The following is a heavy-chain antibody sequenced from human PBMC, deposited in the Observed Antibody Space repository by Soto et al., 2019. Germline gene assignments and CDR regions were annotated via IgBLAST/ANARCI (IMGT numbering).Heavy chain of an antibody. CDR3: ARGSAYYDFWSGYYDP. D-gene: IGHD3-3*01. J-gene: IGHJ5*02. CDR2: VYYDGRT. Sequence: SETLSLTCSVSSGSLSSYYWNWLRQTPGRGLEWIGYVYYDGRTNYNPSLKTRVTLSIDTSKNQFSLKLSSVTAADTAVYYCARGSAYYDFWSGYYDPWGQGTLVTVSS. CDR1: SGSLSSYY. V-gene: IGHV4-59*12.